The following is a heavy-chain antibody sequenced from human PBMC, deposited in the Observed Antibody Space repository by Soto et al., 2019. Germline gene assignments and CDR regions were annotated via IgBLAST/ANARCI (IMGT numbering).Heavy chain of an antibody. CDR3: ARNRNDYDSSALDAFDI. D-gene: IGHD3-22*01. CDR2: IIPIFGTA. Sequence: SLQVSCKASGGTLSSYAISWVRQAPGQGLEWMGGIIPIFGTANYAQKFQGRVTITADESTSTAYMELSSLRSEDTAVYYCARNRNDYDSSALDAFDIWG. CDR1: GGTLSSYA. V-gene: IGHV1-69*13. J-gene: IGHJ3*02.